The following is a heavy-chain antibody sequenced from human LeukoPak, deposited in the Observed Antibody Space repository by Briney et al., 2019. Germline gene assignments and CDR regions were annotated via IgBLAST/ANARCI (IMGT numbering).Heavy chain of an antibody. CDR2: IYYSGST. CDR1: GGSISSYY. V-gene: IGHV4-59*01. D-gene: IGHD3-22*01. CDR3: ARGLSSTYYYDSSGYYPRGVFDY. J-gene: IGHJ4*02. Sequence: SETLSLTCTVSGGSISSYYWSWIRQPPGKGLEWIGYIYYSGSTNYNPSLKSRVTISVDTSKNQFSLKLSSVTAADTAVYYCARGLSSTYYYDSSGYYPRGVFDYWGRGTLVTVSS.